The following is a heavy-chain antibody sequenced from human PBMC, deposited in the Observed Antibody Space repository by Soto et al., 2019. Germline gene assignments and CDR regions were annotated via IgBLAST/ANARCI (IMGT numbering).Heavy chain of an antibody. CDR1: GGTFSSXA. CDR3: ARASYISSDYYDSSGYLLDI. V-gene: IGHV1-69*13. J-gene: IGHJ3*02. CDR2: IIPIFGTA. Sequence: VASVKVSCKASGGTFSSXAISWVRQAPGQGLEWMGGIIPIFGTANYAQKFQGRVTITADESTSTAYVELSSLRSEDTAVYYCARASYISSDYYDSSGYLLDIWGQGTMVTVSS. D-gene: IGHD3-22*01.